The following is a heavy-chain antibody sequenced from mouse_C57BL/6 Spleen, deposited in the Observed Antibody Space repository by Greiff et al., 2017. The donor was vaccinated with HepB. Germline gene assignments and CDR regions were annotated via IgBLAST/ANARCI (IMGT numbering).Heavy chain of an antibody. CDR1: GYTFTSYW. D-gene: IGHD2-10*01. Sequence: VQLQQSGAELVRPGTSVKLSCKASGYTFTSYWMHWVKQRPGQGLEWIGVIDPSDSYTNYNQKFKGKATLTVDTSSSTAYMQLSSLTSEDSAVYYCARSLLYAMDYWGQGTSVTVSS. CDR2: IDPSDSYT. V-gene: IGHV1-59*01. CDR3: ARSLLYAMDY. J-gene: IGHJ4*01.